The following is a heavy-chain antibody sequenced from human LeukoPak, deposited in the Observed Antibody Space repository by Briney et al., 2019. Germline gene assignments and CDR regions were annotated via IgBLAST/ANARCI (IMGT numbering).Heavy chain of an antibody. Sequence: VASVKVSSKASGYTFTAYYMHWVRQAPGQGLEWMGIINPSGGSTSYAQKFQGRVTMTRDMSTSTVYMELSSLRSEDTAVYYCARDCNIVRGLNYWGQGTLVTVSS. V-gene: IGHV1-46*01. CDR1: GYTFTAYY. J-gene: IGHJ4*02. CDR2: INPSGGST. D-gene: IGHD2-21*01. CDR3: ARDCNIVRGLNY.